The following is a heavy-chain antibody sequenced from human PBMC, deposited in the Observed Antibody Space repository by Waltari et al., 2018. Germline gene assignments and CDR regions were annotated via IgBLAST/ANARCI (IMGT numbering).Heavy chain of an antibody. CDR2: INSDGSNT. J-gene: IGHJ5*02. Sequence: EVQLVESGGNLVQPGGSLRLSCAASGFTFTSPWMHWFRQAPGKGLVWVSRINSDGSNTRYADSVKGRFTISRDNAKNTLYLEMNSLRAEDTAVYFCAGGPQSGASSAWYGWFDPWGQGTLVTVSS. CDR1: GFTFTSPW. V-gene: IGHV3-74*01. D-gene: IGHD6-13*01. CDR3: AGGPQSGASSAWYGWFDP.